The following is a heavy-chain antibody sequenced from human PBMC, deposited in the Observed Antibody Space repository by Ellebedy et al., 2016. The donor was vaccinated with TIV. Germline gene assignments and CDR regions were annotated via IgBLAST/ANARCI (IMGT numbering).Heavy chain of an antibody. CDR3: AREGDRGYFQH. CDR2: ISGSGGST. V-gene: IGHV3-23*01. J-gene: IGHJ1*01. Sequence: GGSLRLXCAASGFTFSSYTMRWVRQAPGKGLEWVSDISGSGGSTYYADSVKGRFTISRDNSKNTLFLQMNSLRAEDTAVYYCAREGDRGYFQHWGQGVLVTVSS. CDR1: GFTFSSYT. D-gene: IGHD1-26*01.